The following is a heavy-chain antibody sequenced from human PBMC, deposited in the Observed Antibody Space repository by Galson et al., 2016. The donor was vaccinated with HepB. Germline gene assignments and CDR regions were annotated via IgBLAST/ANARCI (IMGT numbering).Heavy chain of an antibody. V-gene: IGHV3-23*01. CDR2: ITRRGDAT. D-gene: IGHD3-16*01. Sequence: SLRLSCAASGFSFSNSGMSWVRQAPGRGLEWVSGITRRGDATHYADFVKGRFTISRDNSKNTLYLYMNNLTAGDTAIYYCGKHGGFDYWGQGILVTVPS. CDR1: GFSFSNSG. J-gene: IGHJ4*02. CDR3: GKHGGFDY.